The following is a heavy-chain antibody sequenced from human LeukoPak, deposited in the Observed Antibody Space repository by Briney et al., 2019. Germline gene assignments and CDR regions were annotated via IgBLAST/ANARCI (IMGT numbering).Heavy chain of an antibody. CDR2: INWNGGRT. J-gene: IGHJ4*02. Sequence: GGSLRLSRADSGFMLDDYGMSWVRQAPGKGLEWVSGINWNGGRTGYADSVKGRFTISRDNAKNSLYLQMNSLRAEDTALYYCARDYDYGDYPGYWGQGTLVTVSS. D-gene: IGHD4-17*01. CDR3: ARDYDYGDYPGY. V-gene: IGHV3-20*04. CDR1: GFMLDDYG.